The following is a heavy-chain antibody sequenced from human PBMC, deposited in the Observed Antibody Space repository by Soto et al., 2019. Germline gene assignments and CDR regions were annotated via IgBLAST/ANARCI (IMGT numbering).Heavy chain of an antibody. CDR3: AHRRRGSYFDY. CDR1: GFSLSTSGVG. Sequence: QITLKESGPTLVKPTQTLTLTCTFSGFSLSTSGVGVGWIRQPPGKALEWLALIYWGDDKSYSPSLKSKLTNTKDPSKNHVVLTMTNRDPVDTATYYGAHRRRGSYFDYWGQGTLVTVSS. V-gene: IGHV2-5*02. D-gene: IGHD3-16*01. J-gene: IGHJ4*02. CDR2: IYWGDDK.